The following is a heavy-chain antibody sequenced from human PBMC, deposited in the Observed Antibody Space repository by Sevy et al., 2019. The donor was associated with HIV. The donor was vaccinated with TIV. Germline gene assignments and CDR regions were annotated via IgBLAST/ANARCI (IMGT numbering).Heavy chain of an antibody. Sequence: ASVKVSCKASGYTFTSYDINWMRQATGQGLEWMGWMNPNSGNTGYAQKFQGRVTMTRNTSISTAYMELSSLRSEDTAVYYCAAGIVVVTAHRAFDIWGQGTMVTVSS. CDR3: AAGIVVVTAHRAFDI. CDR2: MNPNSGNT. D-gene: IGHD2-21*02. V-gene: IGHV1-8*01. CDR1: GYTFTSYD. J-gene: IGHJ3*02.